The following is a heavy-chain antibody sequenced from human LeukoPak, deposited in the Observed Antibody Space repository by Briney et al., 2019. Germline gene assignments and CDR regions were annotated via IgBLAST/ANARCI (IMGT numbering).Heavy chain of an antibody. CDR2: ISGSGGST. CDR1: GFTFSSYA. Sequence: GGSLRLSCAASGFTFSSYAMSWVRQAPGKGLEWVSAISGSGGSTYYADSVKGRFTISRDNSKNTLYLQMNSLRAEDTAVYYCVRGEGGYYYAYWGQGTLVTVST. D-gene: IGHD3-22*01. CDR3: VRGEGGYYYAY. J-gene: IGHJ4*02. V-gene: IGHV3-23*01.